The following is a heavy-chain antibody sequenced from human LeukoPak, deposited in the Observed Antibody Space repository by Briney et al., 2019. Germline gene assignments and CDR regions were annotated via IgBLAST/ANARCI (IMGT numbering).Heavy chain of an antibody. CDR2: IKHSGST. Sequence: SETLSLTCIVSGGSISSRSYYWDWIRQPPGKGLEWIGEIKHSGSTNYNPSLKSRVTISVDTSKNQFSLKLSSVTAADTAVYYCATYSSGWGSFDYWGQGTLVTVSS. V-gene: IGHV4-39*07. D-gene: IGHD6-19*01. J-gene: IGHJ4*02. CDR1: GGSISSRSYY. CDR3: ATYSSGWGSFDY.